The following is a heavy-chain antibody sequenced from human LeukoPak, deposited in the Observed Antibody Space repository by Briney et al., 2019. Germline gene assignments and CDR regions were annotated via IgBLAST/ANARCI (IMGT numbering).Heavy chain of an antibody. CDR1: GFTVSSNY. D-gene: IGHD4-23*01. J-gene: IGHJ2*01. CDR2: FYTGGSI. CDR3: ARRYGANSAWYFDL. Sequence: GGSLRLSCAASGFTVSSNYMSWVRQAPGKGLEWVSVFYTGGSIYYADSVKGRFTISRDNSKNTLYLQMNSLRAEDTAVYYCARRYGANSAWYFDLWGRGALVTVSS. V-gene: IGHV3-53*01.